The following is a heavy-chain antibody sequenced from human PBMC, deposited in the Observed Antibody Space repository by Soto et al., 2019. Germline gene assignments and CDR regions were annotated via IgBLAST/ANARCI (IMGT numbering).Heavy chain of an antibody. CDR3: ARSGSRGYYLDY. V-gene: IGHV1-18*01. CDR2: ISVYSGNT. J-gene: IGHJ4*02. Sequence: ASVKVSCKASGYTFTSYDLNWVRQAPGQGLEWMGWISVYSGNTNHAKRLQGRVTMTTDTSSSTAYLELGSLRSDVTAVYYCARSGSRGYYLDYWGQGTLVTVSS. CDR1: GYTFTSYD. D-gene: IGHD3-22*01.